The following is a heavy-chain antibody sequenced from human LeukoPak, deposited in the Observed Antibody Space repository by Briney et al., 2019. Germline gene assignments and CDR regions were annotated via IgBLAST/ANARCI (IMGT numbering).Heavy chain of an antibody. J-gene: IGHJ4*02. CDR1: GYTFTNYD. D-gene: IGHD3-22*01. CDR3: AGAGGYYDNSGYYFDF. Sequence: GASVKVSCRASGYTFTNYDTNWVRQATGQGLEWMGWMNPNSDNTGYAQKFQGRVTMTRNTSISTAYMELSSLRSEDTAVYYCAGAGGYYDNSGYYFDFWGQGTLVTVSS. CDR2: MNPNSDNT. V-gene: IGHV1-8*01.